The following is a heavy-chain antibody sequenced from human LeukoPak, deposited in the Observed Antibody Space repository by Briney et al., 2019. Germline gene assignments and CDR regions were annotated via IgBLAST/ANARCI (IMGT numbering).Heavy chain of an antibody. D-gene: IGHD2-2*01. CDR2: ISYDGSNK. CDR3: ARYQLLL. V-gene: IGHV3-30*01. Sequence: GGSLRLSSAASGFTFSSYAMHWVRQAPGKGLEWVAVISYDGSNKYYADSVKGRFTISRDNSKNTLYLQMNSLRAEDTAVYYCARYQLLLWGQGTLVTVSS. CDR1: GFTFSSYA. J-gene: IGHJ4*02.